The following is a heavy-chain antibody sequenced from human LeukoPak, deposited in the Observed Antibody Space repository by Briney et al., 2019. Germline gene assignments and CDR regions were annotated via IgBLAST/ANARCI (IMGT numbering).Heavy chain of an antibody. CDR1: GGTFSSYA. J-gene: IGHJ4*02. D-gene: IGHD1-26*01. CDR3: ARSRNTGIVGATNDY. Sequence: SVKVSCKASGGTFSSYAISWVRQAPGQGLEWMGGIIPIFGTANYAQKFQGRVTITADESTSTAYMELSSLRSEDTAVYYCARSRNTGIVGATNDYWGQGTLVTVSS. CDR2: IIPIFGTA. V-gene: IGHV1-69*13.